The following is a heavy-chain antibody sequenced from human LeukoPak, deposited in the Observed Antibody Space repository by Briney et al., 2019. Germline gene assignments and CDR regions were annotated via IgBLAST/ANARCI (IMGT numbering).Heavy chain of an antibody. J-gene: IGHJ6*03. CDR3: ARGGGYCSGGSCYYYYYYMDV. CDR1: GFTVSGDY. D-gene: IGHD2-15*01. V-gene: IGHV4-34*01. CDR2: INHSGST. Sequence: GSLRLSCAVSGFTVSGDYMSWVRQPPGKGLEWIGEINHSGSTNYNPSLKSRVTISVDTPKNQFSLKLSSVTAADTAVYYCARGGGYCSGGSCYYYYYYMDVWGKGTTVTVSS.